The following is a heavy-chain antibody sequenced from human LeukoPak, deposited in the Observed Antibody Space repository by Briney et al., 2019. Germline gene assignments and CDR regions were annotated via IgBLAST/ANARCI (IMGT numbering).Heavy chain of an antibody. CDR3: ARGLQQWLVFYYYYGMDV. D-gene: IGHD6-19*01. J-gene: IGHJ6*02. V-gene: IGHV3-33*01. CDR2: IWYDGSNK. Sequence: SGGSLRLSCAASGFTFSSYGMHWVRQAPGKGLEWVAVIWYDGSNKYYADSVKGRFTISRDNSKNTLYLQMNSLRAEDTAVYYCARGLQQWLVFYYYYGMDVWGQGTTVTVSS. CDR1: GFTFSSYG.